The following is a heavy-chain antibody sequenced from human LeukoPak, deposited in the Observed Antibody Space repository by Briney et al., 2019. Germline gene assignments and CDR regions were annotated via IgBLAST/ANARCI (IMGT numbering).Heavy chain of an antibody. J-gene: IGHJ4*02. V-gene: IGHV3-66*01. Sequence: GGSLRLSCAVSGFTFTNNFMSWVRQAPGKGLEWVSVIYSGGSTYYADSVKGRFIISRDNSKNTLYLQMNRLRAEDTAVYYCARDYLFDYWGQGTVVTVSS. CDR3: ARDYLFDY. CDR2: IYSGGST. D-gene: IGHD3-10*01. CDR1: GFTFTNNF.